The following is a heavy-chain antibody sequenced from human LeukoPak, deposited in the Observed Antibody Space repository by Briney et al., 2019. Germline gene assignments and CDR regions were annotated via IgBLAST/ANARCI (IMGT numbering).Heavy chain of an antibody. CDR3: ARDLTEGSSWYQYYFDY. CDR2: IYHSGST. J-gene: IGHJ4*02. CDR1: GYSISSGYY. Sequence: SETLSLTCTVSGYSISSGYYWGWIRQPPGKWLEWIGSIYHSGSTYYNPSLKSRVTISVDTPKNQFSLKLSSVTAPDTAVYYCARDLTEGSSWYQYYFDYWGQGTLVTVSS. V-gene: IGHV4-38-2*02. D-gene: IGHD6-13*01.